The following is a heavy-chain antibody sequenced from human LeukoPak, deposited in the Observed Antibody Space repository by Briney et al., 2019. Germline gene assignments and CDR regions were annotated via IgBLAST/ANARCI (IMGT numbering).Heavy chain of an antibody. D-gene: IGHD6-13*01. V-gene: IGHV4-34*01. J-gene: IGHJ4*02. CDR3: ARVGYSSSWYGKVIDY. Sequence: PSETLSLTCAVYGGSFSGYYWSWIRQPPGKGLEWMGEINHSGSTNYNPSLKSRVTISVDTSKNQFSLKLSSVTAADTAVYYCARVGYSSSWYGKVIDYWGQGTLVTVSS. CDR1: GGSFSGYY. CDR2: INHSGST.